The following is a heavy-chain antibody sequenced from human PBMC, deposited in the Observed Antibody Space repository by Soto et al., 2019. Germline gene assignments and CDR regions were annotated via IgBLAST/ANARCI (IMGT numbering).Heavy chain of an antibody. CDR1: EYTFTAYY. J-gene: IGHJ6*02. CDR3: VREARVTTPFYYNYYGMDV. D-gene: IGHD4-17*01. CDR2: VNPDSGVT. V-gene: IGHV1-2*02. Sequence: QVQLVQSGAEVKKPGASVKVSCEASEYTFTAYYLHWVRQAPGQGLEWMGWVNPDSGVTHYAQKFQGRVTMTRDTSISTAYMEVSRLRSDDTAVYYCVREARVTTPFYYNYYGMDVWGQGTTVTVSS.